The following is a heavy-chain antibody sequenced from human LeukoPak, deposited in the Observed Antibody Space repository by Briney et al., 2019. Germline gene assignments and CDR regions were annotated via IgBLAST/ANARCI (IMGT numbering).Heavy chain of an antibody. CDR2: IYSGGSA. CDR3: ARSRGYCSSTSCYTDLNYFDY. Sequence: GGSLRLSCAASGFTVSSNYMSWVRQAPGKGLEWVSVIYSGGSAYYADSVKGRFTISRDNSKNTLYLQMNSLRAEDTAVYYCARSRGYCSSTSCYTDLNYFDYWGQGTLVTVSS. D-gene: IGHD2-2*02. CDR1: GFTVSSNY. J-gene: IGHJ4*02. V-gene: IGHV3-66*02.